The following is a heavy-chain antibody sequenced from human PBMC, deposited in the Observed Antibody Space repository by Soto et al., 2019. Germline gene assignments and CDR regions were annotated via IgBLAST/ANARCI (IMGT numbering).Heavy chain of an antibody. Sequence: QVHLGQSGSEVRRPGSSVKVSCEASGYTFSRFGISWVRQAPGQGLEWMGWISVHDGRKRYAEKFLGRLNLTTDKATTTVEMELTSLRVDDTAVYFCARVFQRGGDSWGQGTLVTVSP. V-gene: IGHV1-18*04. D-gene: IGHD2-21*02. CDR1: GYTFSRFG. CDR2: ISVHDGRK. J-gene: IGHJ1*01. CDR3: ARVFQRGGDS.